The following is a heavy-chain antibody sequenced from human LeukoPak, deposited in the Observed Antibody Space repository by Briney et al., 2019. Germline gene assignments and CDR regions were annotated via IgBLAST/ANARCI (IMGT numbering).Heavy chain of an antibody. J-gene: IGHJ4*02. V-gene: IGHV4-31*03. CDR3: ARDFEPHYGSGSFDY. CDR1: GGSISSGNCY. CDR2: IYYRGST. Sequence: SETLSLTCTVSGGSISSGNCYWSWIRQHPGKGLEWIGYIYYRGSTHYNPSLKSRVTISVDTSRNQFSLKLSSVTAADTAVYYCARDFEPHYGSGSFDYWGQGTLVTVSS. D-gene: IGHD3-10*01.